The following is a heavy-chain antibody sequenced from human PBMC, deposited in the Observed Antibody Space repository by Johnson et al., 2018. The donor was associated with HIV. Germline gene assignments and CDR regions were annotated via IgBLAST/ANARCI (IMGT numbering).Heavy chain of an antibody. CDR3: TVWRWGWSGQEAFDV. CDR1: GFPFSIYD. J-gene: IGHJ3*01. Sequence: QVQLVESGGGLVQPGGSLTLSCVASGFPFSIYDVQWVRQAPGKGLVWLAYIRSDGGDKKYGDSVKGRFTLSRDNSENTVYLHMNNLRLEDTSLYYCTVWRWGWSGQEAFDVWGPGTMVTVSS. CDR2: IRSDGGDK. V-gene: IGHV3-30*02. D-gene: IGHD3-3*01.